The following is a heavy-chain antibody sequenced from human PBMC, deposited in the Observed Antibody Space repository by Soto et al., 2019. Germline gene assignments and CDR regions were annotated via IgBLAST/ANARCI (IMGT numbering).Heavy chain of an antibody. J-gene: IGHJ4*02. D-gene: IGHD3-22*01. Sequence: QVHLRESGPGLVKPSQTLSLTCAVSGGSVSSDIYYWTWIRQHPGKGLEWIGYIYYSGHTYYNPSLKSRVIISLDTSNNQFSLKLTSVTAADTAVYYCARGYDYDSGGYLFDSWGQGTLVTVSS. CDR3: ARGYDYDSGGYLFDS. V-gene: IGHV4-31*11. CDR1: GGSVSSDIYY. CDR2: IYYSGHT.